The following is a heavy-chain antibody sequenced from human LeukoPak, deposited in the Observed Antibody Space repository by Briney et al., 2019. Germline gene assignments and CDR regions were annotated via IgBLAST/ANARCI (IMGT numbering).Heavy chain of an antibody. Sequence: PGGSLRLSCAASGFTFSSYSVNWVRQAPGKGLEWVSSISSSSSYIYYADSVKGRFTISRDNAKNSLYLQMNSLRAEDTAVYYCARDLDFWSGYYNWFDPWGQGTLVTVSS. CDR3: ARDLDFWSGYYNWFDP. CDR2: ISSSSSYI. CDR1: GFTFSSYS. V-gene: IGHV3-21*01. J-gene: IGHJ5*02. D-gene: IGHD3-3*01.